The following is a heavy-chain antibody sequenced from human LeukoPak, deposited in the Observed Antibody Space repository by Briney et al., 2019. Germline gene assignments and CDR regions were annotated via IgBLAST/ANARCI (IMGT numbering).Heavy chain of an antibody. CDR3: ARGPLWFGESRAFDI. CDR1: GFTVSSNY. D-gene: IGHD3-10*01. Sequence: GGSLRLSCAASGFTVSSNYMSWVRQAPGKGLEWVSVIYSAGSTYYADSVKGRFTISRDNTKNTLYLQMNSQRAEDTAVYYCARGPLWFGESRAFDIWGQGTMVTVSS. J-gene: IGHJ3*02. CDR2: IYSAGST. V-gene: IGHV3-53*01.